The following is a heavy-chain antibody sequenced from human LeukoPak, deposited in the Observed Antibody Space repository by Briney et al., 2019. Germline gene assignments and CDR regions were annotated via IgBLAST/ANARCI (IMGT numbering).Heavy chain of an antibody. D-gene: IGHD3-22*01. V-gene: IGHV3-20*04. Sequence: RPGGSLRLSCAASGFTFGTYWMYWVRQAPGKGLGWVSGINWNGGSTGYADSVKGRFTISRDNAKNSLYLQMNSLRAEDTAVYYCAWERLNYYDSSGPFDYWGQGTLVTVSS. CDR1: GFTFGTYW. J-gene: IGHJ4*02. CDR3: AWERLNYYDSSGPFDY. CDR2: INWNGGST.